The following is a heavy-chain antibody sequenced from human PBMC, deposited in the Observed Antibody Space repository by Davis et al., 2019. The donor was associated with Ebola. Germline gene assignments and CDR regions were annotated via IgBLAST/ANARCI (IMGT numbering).Heavy chain of an antibody. CDR2: ISGSGSTT. Sequence: GESLKISCAASGFTFSSYEMNWVRQAPGKGLEWVSYISGSGSTTYYADSVKGRFTISRDNAKNSLFLQMNSPRAEDTALYYCAREIEGSGPAFDFWGQGSLVSVSS. D-gene: IGHD3-22*01. CDR3: AREIEGSGPAFDF. CDR1: GFTFSSYE. J-gene: IGHJ4*02. V-gene: IGHV3-48*03.